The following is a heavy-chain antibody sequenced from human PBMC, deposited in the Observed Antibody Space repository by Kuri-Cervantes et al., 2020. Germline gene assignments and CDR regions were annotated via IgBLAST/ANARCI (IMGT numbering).Heavy chain of an antibody. V-gene: IGHV3-23*01. J-gene: IGHJ4*02. CDR3: AKGAHFDY. CDR2: INENSRGT. CDR1: GFTFTNYN. Sequence: GESLKISCAASGFTFTNYNIQWVRQAPGKGLEWISYINENSRGTYYADSVKGRFTISRDNSENNLFLQMNYLRVEDTAVYYCAKGAHFDYWGPGTLVTISS. D-gene: IGHD3-16*01.